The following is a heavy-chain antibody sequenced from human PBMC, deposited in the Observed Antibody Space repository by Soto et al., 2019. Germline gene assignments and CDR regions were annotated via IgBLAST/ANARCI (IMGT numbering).Heavy chain of an antibody. J-gene: IGHJ4*02. CDR2: ISGSGGNT. Sequence: GGSLRLSCAASGFTFSSYAMSWVRQAPGKGLEWVSAISGSGGNTYYADSVKGRFTISRDNSKNTLYLQMNSLRAEDTAVYYCAKAETPLPQLLSLWGQGTLVTVSS. CDR3: AKAETPLPQLLSL. D-gene: IGHD2-2*01. V-gene: IGHV3-23*01. CDR1: GFTFSSYA.